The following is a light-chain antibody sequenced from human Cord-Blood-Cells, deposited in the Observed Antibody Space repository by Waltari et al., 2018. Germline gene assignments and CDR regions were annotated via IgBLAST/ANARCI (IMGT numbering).Light chain of an antibody. CDR2: DVS. CDR1: SSDVCGYNY. J-gene: IGLJ1*01. Sequence: QSALTQPASVSGSPGQSITISFTGTSSDVCGYNYVSWYQQHPSKARKLIVYDVSNPPLGVFNRFSGYKSGTTASLTISRLQADDEADYYCSSYTSRSTLVFGTGPKVTVL. CDR3: SSYTSRSTLV. V-gene: IGLV2-14*01.